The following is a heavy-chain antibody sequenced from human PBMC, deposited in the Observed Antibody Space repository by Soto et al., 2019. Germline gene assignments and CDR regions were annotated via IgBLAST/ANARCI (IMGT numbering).Heavy chain of an antibody. CDR2: ISSNSAYI. CDR1: GFTFRSFT. CDR3: TRDASRDSSARGWFDP. Sequence: GGSLRLSCAASGFTFRSFTMNWVRQAPGKGLEWVSTISSNSAYIYYTDALRGRFTISRDNTKNSLHLQMNSLRAEDTAVYYCTRDASRDSSARGWFDPWGPGTLVTVSS. D-gene: IGHD6-13*01. J-gene: IGHJ5*02. V-gene: IGHV3-21*01.